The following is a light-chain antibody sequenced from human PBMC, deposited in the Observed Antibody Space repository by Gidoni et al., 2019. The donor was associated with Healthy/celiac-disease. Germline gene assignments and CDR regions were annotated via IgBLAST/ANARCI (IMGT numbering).Light chain of an antibody. CDR3: QQRSNWPPYT. Sequence: EIVLTQSPATLSLSPGERATLSCRASQSVSSYLAWYQQKPGQAPMLLIYDASNRATGIPARFSGSGSGTDFTLTISSLEPEDFAVYYCQQRSNWPPYTFXXXTKLEIK. J-gene: IGKJ2*01. CDR2: DAS. CDR1: QSVSSY. V-gene: IGKV3-11*01.